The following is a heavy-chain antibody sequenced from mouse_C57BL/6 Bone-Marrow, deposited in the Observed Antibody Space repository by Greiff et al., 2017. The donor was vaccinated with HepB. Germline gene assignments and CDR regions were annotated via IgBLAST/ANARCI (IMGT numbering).Heavy chain of an antibody. CDR3: ARDEEDGSSYD. V-gene: IGHV7-1*01. J-gene: IGHJ2*01. Sequence: EVMLVESGGGLVQSGRSLRLSCATSGFTFSDFYMEWVRQAPGKGLEWIAASRNKANDYTTEYSASVKGRFIVSRDTSQSILYLQMNALRAEDTAIYDCARDEEDGSSYDWGQGTTLTVSS. D-gene: IGHD1-1*01. CDR2: SRNKANDYTT. CDR1: GFTFSDFY.